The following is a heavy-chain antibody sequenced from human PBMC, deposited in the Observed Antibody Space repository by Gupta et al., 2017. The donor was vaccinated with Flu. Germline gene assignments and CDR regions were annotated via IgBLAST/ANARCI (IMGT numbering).Heavy chain of an antibody. CDR2: ISLACSSK. J-gene: IGHJ6*02. D-gene: IGHD1-26*01. CDR1: GFSFRNYG. V-gene: IGHV3-30*18. CDR3: AKEWRWESNIYGMDV. Sequence: QQEVVEAGGAEVQPGGSLRLSCAAFGFSFRNYGMIWLPRAPGKGVEWVAVISLACSSKDYAESEEGKFTITIDNDKNTIYLQINRMRDEAKAVFLWAKEWRWESNIYGMDVWGPGTTVIVAS.